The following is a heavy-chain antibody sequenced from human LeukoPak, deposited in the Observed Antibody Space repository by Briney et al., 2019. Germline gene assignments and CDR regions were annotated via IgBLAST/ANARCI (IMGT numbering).Heavy chain of an antibody. CDR1: GFTFSTYS. CDR2: ISSSSSIM. J-gene: IGHJ4*02. V-gene: IGHV3-48*04. D-gene: IGHD5-12*01. CDR3: ARDFKARGYENDY. Sequence: PGGSLRLSCAASGFTFSTYSMNWVRQAPGKGLEWVSFISSSSSIMHYADSVKGRLTISRDNAKNSLYLQMNSLRAEDTAVYYCARDFKARGYENDYWGQGTLVNVSS.